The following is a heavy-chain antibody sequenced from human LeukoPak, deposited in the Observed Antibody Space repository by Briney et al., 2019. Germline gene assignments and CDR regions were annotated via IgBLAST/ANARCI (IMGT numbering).Heavy chain of an antibody. CDR1: GGSASSSNHH. D-gene: IGHD6-13*01. J-gene: IGHJ4*02. CDR2: FFSTGRT. Sequence: SETLSLTCNVSGGSASSSNHHWAWIRQSPGMGLEWVGIFFSTGRTSQNPDPSLKGRVTLSVDTSRNQFSLQLMSLTAADTAVFYCASIAGSSTSWYHFDNWGQGTLVTVSS. CDR3: ASIAGSSTSWYHFDN. V-gene: IGHV4-39*01.